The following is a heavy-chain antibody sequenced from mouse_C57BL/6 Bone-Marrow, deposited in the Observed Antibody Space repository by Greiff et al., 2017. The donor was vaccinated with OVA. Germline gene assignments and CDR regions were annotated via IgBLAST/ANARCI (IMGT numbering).Heavy chain of an antibody. CDR3: ARHEGTTGVEGAWFAY. CDR2: ISSGGSYT. D-gene: IGHD1-1*01. J-gene: IGHJ3*01. Sequence: EVQGVESGGDLVKPGGSLKLSCAASGFTFSSYGMSWVRQTPDKRLEWVATISSGGSYTYYPDSVKGRFTISRDNAKNTLYLQMSSLKSEDTAMYYCARHEGTTGVEGAWFAYWGQGTLVTVSA. CDR1: GFTFSSYG. V-gene: IGHV5-6*01.